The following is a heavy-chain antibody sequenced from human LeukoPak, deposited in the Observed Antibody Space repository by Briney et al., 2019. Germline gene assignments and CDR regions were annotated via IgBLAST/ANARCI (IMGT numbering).Heavy chain of an antibody. CDR2: IRNRANRYST. D-gene: IGHD2-15*01. J-gene: IGHJ5*02. Sequence: GGSPRLSCAASGFTFSDHYMDWVRQAPGKGLEWVSRIRNRANRYSTDYAASVKGRFTITRDDSKNSLYLQMDSLKNEDTAVYYCVSGYCSGGTCYSSPGWFDPWGQGTLVTVSS. V-gene: IGHV3-72*01. CDR1: GFTFSDHY. CDR3: VSGYCSGGTCYSSPGWFDP.